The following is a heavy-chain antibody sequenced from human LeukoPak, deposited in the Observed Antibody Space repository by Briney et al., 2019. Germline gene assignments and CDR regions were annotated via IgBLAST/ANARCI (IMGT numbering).Heavy chain of an antibody. Sequence: GESLRLSCAASGFTFGNSAMSWVRQAPGKGLEWVSTISGGGGSTYYADPVKGRFSISRDNSKNTLYLQMNSLRAEDTAVYYCAKAIFGLLNYYYGMDVWGQGTTVTVSS. V-gene: IGHV3-23*01. D-gene: IGHD3/OR15-3a*01. CDR1: GFTFGNSA. CDR2: ISGGGGST. J-gene: IGHJ6*02. CDR3: AKAIFGLLNYYYGMDV.